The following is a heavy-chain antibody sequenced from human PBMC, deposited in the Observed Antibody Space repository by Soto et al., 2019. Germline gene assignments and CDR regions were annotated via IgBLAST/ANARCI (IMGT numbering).Heavy chain of an antibody. V-gene: IGHV3-33*01. CDR3: GRDLGQSNVPLDY. CDR1: GFTFNTYG. CDR2: IWHDGGKK. J-gene: IGHJ4*02. D-gene: IGHD4-4*01. Sequence: QVQLVESGGGVVQPGRSLRLSCAASGFTFNTYGMHWVRQAPGKGLEWVAGIWHDGGKKYYADSAKGRFTISRDNSKNSRFLQKNSMRAEDTTVYYCGRDLGQSNVPLDYWGQGTPVTVSS.